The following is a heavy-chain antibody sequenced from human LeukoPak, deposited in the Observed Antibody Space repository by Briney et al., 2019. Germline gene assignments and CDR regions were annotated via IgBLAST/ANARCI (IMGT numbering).Heavy chain of an antibody. D-gene: IGHD3-9*01. CDR1: GGSISSSNDY. J-gene: IGHJ4*02. CDR2: VYYSGST. CDR3: ASLQHTSYDTYSEYFDY. V-gene: IGHV4-39*01. Sequence: SETLSLTCTVSGGSISSSNDYWGWIRQPPEKGLEWIGSVYYSGSTYYNPSLRSRVTISVDTSKSQFSLTLSSVTAADTAVYYCASLQHTSYDTYSEYFDYWGQGTLVTVSS.